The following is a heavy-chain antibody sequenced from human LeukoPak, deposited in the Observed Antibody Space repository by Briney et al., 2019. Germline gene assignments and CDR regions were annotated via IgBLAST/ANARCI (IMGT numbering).Heavy chain of an antibody. Sequence: SETLSLTCPVSVGSISSVDYHWIWIRHPPGKGLEWIGYIDYGGSTYFNPSLKSRVTISVDRSKNQFSLKLSSVTAADTAVYYCARDKHGDYGFDPWGQGTLVTVSS. V-gene: IGHV4-30-4*01. CDR1: VGSISSVDYH. CDR3: ARDKHGDYGFDP. CDR2: IDYGGST. J-gene: IGHJ5*02. D-gene: IGHD4-17*01.